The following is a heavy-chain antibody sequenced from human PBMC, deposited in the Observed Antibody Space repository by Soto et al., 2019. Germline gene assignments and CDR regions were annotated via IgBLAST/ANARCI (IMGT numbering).Heavy chain of an antibody. CDR2: ISGSGGST. Sequence: GGSLGLSCETSGFTFRSFAMSWVRQAPGKGLEWVSTISGSGGSTYYADSVKGRFTISRDHSKNTLYLQMNSLRAEDTAVYYCAKNSLGSYYGSYFDYWGQGALVTVSS. J-gene: IGHJ4*02. V-gene: IGHV3-23*01. CDR1: GFTFRSFA. D-gene: IGHD3-10*01. CDR3: AKNSLGSYYGSYFDY.